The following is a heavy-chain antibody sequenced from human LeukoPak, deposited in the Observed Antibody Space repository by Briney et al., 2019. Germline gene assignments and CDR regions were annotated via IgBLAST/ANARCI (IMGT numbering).Heavy chain of an antibody. Sequence: GGSLGLSCAPSGFTFNNYAMGWVRQAPGKGLEWVSGISGSGGITYYADSVKDRFTISRDNSKNTLNLQMNSLRVEDTAVYYCANYPTSGWWVDVWGQGTTVTVSS. J-gene: IGHJ6*02. CDR3: ANYPTSGWWVDV. V-gene: IGHV3-23*01. CDR2: ISGSGGIT. D-gene: IGHD6-19*01. CDR1: GFTFNNYA.